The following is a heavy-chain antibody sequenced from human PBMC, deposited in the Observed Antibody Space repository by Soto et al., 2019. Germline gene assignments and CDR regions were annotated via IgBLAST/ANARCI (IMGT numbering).Heavy chain of an antibody. CDR1: GGTFSSYA. CDR3: ARDNYDSSGYFDY. V-gene: IGHV1-69*06. J-gene: IGHJ4*02. CDR2: IIPIFGTA. Sequence: SVKVSCKASGGTFSSYAISWVRQAPGQGLEWMGGIIPIFGTANYAQKFQGRVTITADKSTSTAYMGLSSLRSEDTAVYYCARDNYDSSGYFDYWGQGTLVTVSS. D-gene: IGHD3-22*01.